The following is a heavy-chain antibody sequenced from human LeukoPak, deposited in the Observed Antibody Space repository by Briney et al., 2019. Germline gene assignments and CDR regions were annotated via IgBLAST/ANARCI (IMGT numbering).Heavy chain of an antibody. CDR2: INNSGST. CDR1: GASFSDSY. J-gene: IGHJ4*02. Sequence: SETLSLTCAVYGASFSDSYWSWIRQSPEKGLEWIGEINNSGSTSYNPSLNSRVVMSVDRSKNQFSLRLTSVTAADTAVYYCARGRYGPRLGNWGQGTLVTVSS. V-gene: IGHV4-34*01. CDR3: ARGRYGPRLGN. D-gene: IGHD3-16*01.